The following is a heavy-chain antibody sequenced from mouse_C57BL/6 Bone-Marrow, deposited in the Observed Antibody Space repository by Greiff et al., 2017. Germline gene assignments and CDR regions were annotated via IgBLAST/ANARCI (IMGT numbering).Heavy chain of an antibody. Sequence: VKLVQSGADFVMPGASVKLSCTASGYTFTSYGMSWVRQRPGQGLEWIGAIDPSGSYTNYTQKVKGKSTLTVDKSSSTAYMQLSSLTSEDSAVYYCGRWGYDDFDYWGQGTTLTVSS. V-gene: IGHV1-69*01. D-gene: IGHD2-2*01. CDR3: GRWGYDDFDY. CDR2: IDPSGSYT. J-gene: IGHJ2*01. CDR1: GYTFTSYG.